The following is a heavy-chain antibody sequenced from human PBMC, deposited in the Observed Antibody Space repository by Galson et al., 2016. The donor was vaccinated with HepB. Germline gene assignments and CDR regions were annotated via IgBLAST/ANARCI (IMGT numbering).Heavy chain of an antibody. CDR1: GDSVSSNSAG. V-gene: IGHV6-1*01. D-gene: IGHD5-24*01. CDR2: TYYTSKWYN. Sequence: CAISGDSVSSNSAGWNWIRQSPSRGLEWLGRTYYTSKWYNDYALSVKGRITINPDTSKNQFSLQLNSVTPEDPAVYYCARGWLQGGMGVWGQGSTVTFSS. CDR3: ARGWLQGGMGV. J-gene: IGHJ6*02.